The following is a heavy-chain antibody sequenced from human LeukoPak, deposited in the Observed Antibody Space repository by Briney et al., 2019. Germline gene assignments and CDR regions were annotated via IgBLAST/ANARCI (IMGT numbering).Heavy chain of an antibody. D-gene: IGHD1-26*01. V-gene: IGHV1-2*02. J-gene: IGHJ6*03. CDR2: INPNSGGT. CDR3: ARDRYLGGRYYYYYMDV. CDR1: GYTFTVYY. Sequence: GASVKVSCTASGYTFTVYYIHWVRQAPGQGLGWMGWINPNSGGTNYAQKLQGRVTMTRDTSISTAYMELSRLRSDDTAVYYCARDRYLGGRYYYYYMDVWGKGTTVTVSS.